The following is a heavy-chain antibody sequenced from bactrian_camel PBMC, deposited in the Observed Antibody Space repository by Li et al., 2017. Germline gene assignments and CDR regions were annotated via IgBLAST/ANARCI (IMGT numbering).Heavy chain of an antibody. V-gene: IGHV3S53*01. D-gene: IGHD4*01. CDR2: IEGDGST. CDR1: GYTYSNGC. Sequence: HVQLVESGGGSVQAGGSLRLSCAASGYTYSNGCMGWFRQALGKEREGVAFIEGDGSTTYADSAKGRFTISKDNAKNTLYLQMSDLKPEDTAVYYCAADSVLCGADYDDGTPVWGQGTQVTVS. CDR3: AADSVLCGADYDDGTPV. J-gene: IGHJ4*01.